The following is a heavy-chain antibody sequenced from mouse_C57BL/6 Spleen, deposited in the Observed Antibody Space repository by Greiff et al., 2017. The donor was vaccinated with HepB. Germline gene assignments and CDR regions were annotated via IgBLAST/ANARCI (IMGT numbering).Heavy chain of an antibody. CDR3: ARVLLLRWAMDY. Sequence: EVQLVESEGGLVQPGSSMKLSCTASGFTFSDYYMAWVRQVPEKGLEWVANINYDGSSTYYLDSLKSRFIISRDNAKNILYLQMSSLKSEDTATYYCARVLLLRWAMDYWGQGTSVTVSS. CDR2: INYDGSST. V-gene: IGHV5-16*01. CDR1: GFTFSDYY. J-gene: IGHJ4*01. D-gene: IGHD1-1*01.